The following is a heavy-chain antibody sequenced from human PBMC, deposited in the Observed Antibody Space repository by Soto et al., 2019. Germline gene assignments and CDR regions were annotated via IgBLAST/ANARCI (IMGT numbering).Heavy chain of an antibody. CDR3: AHRGGAAVGLYYFDY. Sequence: SGPTLVNPTQTLTLTCTFSGFSLSTTGVGVSWIRQPPGKALEWLALIYWHDDKRYSPSLKSRLTITKDTSKNQVVPTMTSMDPVDTATYYCAHRGGAAVGLYYFDYWGQGALVTVSS. CDR1: GFSLSTTGVG. CDR2: IYWHDDK. V-gene: IGHV2-5*01. J-gene: IGHJ4*02. D-gene: IGHD6-13*01.